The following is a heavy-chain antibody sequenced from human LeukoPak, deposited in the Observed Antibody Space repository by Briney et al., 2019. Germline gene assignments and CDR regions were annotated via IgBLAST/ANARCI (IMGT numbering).Heavy chain of an antibody. CDR1: GGSFSGYY. Sequence: SETLSLTCAVYGGSFSGYYWSWIRQPPGKGLEWIGEINHSGSTNYNPSLKSRVTISVDTSKNQFSLKLSSVTAADTAVYYCARSQLGYHYLWDYWGQGTLVTVSS. CDR3: ARSQLGYHYLWDY. CDR2: INHSGST. J-gene: IGHJ4*02. D-gene: IGHD5-12*01. V-gene: IGHV4-34*01.